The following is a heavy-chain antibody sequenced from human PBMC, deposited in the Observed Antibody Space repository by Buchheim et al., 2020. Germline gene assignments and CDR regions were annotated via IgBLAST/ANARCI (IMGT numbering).Heavy chain of an antibody. J-gene: IGHJ4*02. D-gene: IGHD3-3*01. CDR3: AREANYDFWSGYYGY. CDR2: IYSGGST. CDR1: GFTVSSNY. V-gene: IGHV3-66*01. Sequence: EVQLVESGGGLVQPGGSLRLSCAASGFTVSSNYMSWVRQAPGKGLEWVSVIYSGGSTYYADSVKGRFTISRANSKNTLYLQMNSLRAEDTAVHYCAREANYDFWSGYYGYWGQGTL.